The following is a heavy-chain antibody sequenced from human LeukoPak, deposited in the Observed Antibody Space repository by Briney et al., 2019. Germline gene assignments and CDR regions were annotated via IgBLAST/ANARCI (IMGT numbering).Heavy chain of an antibody. CDR2: INAGNGNT. CDR3: ARGGGSIYYYYYYGMDV. D-gene: IGHD4-23*01. CDR1: GYTFTSYA. V-gene: IGHV1-3*01. J-gene: IGHJ6*02. Sequence: ASVKVSCKASGYTFTSYAMHWVRQAPGQRLEWMGWINAGNGNTKYSQKFQGRVTITRDTSASTAYMELSSLRSEDTAVYYCARGGGSIYYYYYYGMDVWGQGTTVTVSS.